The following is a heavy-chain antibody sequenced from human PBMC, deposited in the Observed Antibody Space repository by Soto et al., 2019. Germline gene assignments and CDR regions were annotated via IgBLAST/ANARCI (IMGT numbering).Heavy chain of an antibody. CDR3: ARMATFGSLNCLDP. CDR1: GYSFTNND. Sequence: ASVKVSCKASGYSFTNNDVSWVRQATGQGLEWMGWMNPGSGDTGYAQKFQGRVTMTRDISIATAYMELSSLRSDDTAIYYCARMATFGSLNCLDPWGRGTRVTASS. D-gene: IGHD3-16*01. V-gene: IGHV1-8*01. J-gene: IGHJ5*02. CDR2: MNPGSGDT.